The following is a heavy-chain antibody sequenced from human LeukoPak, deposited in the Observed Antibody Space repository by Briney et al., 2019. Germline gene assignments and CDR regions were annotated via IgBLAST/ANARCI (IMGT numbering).Heavy chain of an antibody. CDR3: ARGSSSWIVFDY. CDR2: IYSGGST. V-gene: IGHV3-53*01. D-gene: IGHD6-13*01. CDR1: GFTVSSNY. Sequence: GGSLRLSCAASGFTVSSNYMSWVRQAPGKGLEWVSVIYSGGSTYYADSVKGRFTISRDNSKNTLYLQMNSLRAEDTAVYYCARGSSSWIVFDYWGQGTLVTVSS. J-gene: IGHJ4*02.